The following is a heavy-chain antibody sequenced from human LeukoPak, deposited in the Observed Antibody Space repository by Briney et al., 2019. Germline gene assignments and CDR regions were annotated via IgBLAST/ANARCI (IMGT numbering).Heavy chain of an antibody. D-gene: IGHD2-2*01. Sequence: GGSLRLSCAASGFTFDDYGMSWVRQAPGKGLEWVSGISGSGGTTYYADSVKGRFTISRDNSKNTLYLQMNSLRGEDTAVYYCAKDPDYQLLSRAAFDIWGQGTMVTVSS. J-gene: IGHJ3*02. CDR2: ISGSGGTT. CDR3: AKDPDYQLLSRAAFDI. CDR1: GFTFDDYG. V-gene: IGHV3-23*01.